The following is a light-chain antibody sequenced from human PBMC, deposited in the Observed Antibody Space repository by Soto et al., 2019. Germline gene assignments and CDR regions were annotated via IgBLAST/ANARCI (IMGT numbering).Light chain of an antibody. Sequence: DIQMTQSPSSLSASVGDRVTITCRASQSISSYLNWYQQKPGKAHKLLIYAASSLQSGVPSRFSGSGSGTDFTLTIRSLQPEDFATYYCQQSYSTPQTFGHGTKVEIK. CDR1: QSISSY. CDR3: QQSYSTPQT. J-gene: IGKJ1*01. V-gene: IGKV1-39*01. CDR2: AAS.